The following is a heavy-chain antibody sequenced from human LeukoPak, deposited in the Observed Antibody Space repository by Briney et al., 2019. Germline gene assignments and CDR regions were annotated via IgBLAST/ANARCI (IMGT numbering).Heavy chain of an antibody. J-gene: IGHJ4*02. V-gene: IGHV4-34*01. Sequence: PSETLSLTCAVYGGSFSGYYWSWIRQPPEKGLEWIGEINHSGSTNYNPSLKSRVTISVDTSKNQLSLKLSSVTAADTAVYYCARVADYDILTGYDYWGQGTLVTVSS. CDR3: ARVADYDILTGYDY. CDR2: INHSGST. CDR1: GGSFSGYY. D-gene: IGHD3-9*01.